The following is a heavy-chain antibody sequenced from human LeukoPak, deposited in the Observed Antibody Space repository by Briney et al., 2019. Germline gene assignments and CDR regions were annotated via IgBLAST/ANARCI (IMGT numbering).Heavy chain of an antibody. CDR3: ARGYCSGGSCYPYGMDV. V-gene: IGHV4-31*03. CDR1: GGSISSGGYY. Sequence: SQTLSLTCTVSGGSISSGGYYWSWIRQHPGKGLEWIGYTYYSGSTYYNPSLKSRVTISVDTSKNQFSLKLSSVTAADTAVYYCARGYCSGGSCYPYGMDVWGKGTTVTVSS. J-gene: IGHJ6*04. CDR2: TYYSGST. D-gene: IGHD2-15*01.